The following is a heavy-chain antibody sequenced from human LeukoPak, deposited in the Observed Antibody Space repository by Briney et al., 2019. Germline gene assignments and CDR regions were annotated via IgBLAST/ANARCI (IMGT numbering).Heavy chain of an antibody. CDR1: GFTFSSYG. J-gene: IGHJ4*02. D-gene: IGHD5-12*01. CDR3: ATGGGGYNYHDY. CDR2: IWYDGSNK. V-gene: IGHV3-33*01. Sequence: GGSLRLSCAASGFTFSSYGMHWVRQAPGKGLEWVAVIWYDGSNKYYADSVKGRFTISRDNSKNTLYLQVNSLRAEDTAVYYCATGGGGYNYHDYWGQGTLVTVSS.